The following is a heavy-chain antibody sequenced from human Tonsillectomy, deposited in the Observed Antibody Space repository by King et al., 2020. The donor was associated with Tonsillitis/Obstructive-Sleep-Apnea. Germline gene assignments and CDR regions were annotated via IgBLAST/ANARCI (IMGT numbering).Heavy chain of an antibody. D-gene: IGHD3-9*01. Sequence: VQLVPSGGGLVQPGGSLRLSFASSGFTFISYDMHCVRLATGTGLGWVSAIGTAVDTYYPGSVKGRVPISRENAKNSLYLQMNSLRAGDTAVYYCARGVRYFDWPHYYYMDVWGKGTTVTVSS. CDR2: IGTAVDT. V-gene: IGHV3-13*04. CDR1: GFTFISYD. CDR3: ARGVRYFDWPHYYYMDV. J-gene: IGHJ6*03.